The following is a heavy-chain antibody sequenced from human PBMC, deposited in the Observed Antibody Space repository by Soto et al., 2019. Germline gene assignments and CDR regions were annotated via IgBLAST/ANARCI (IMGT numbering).Heavy chain of an antibody. CDR2: IYPSDSDT. CDR1: GYNFAGYW. Sequence: PGESLKISCKGSGYNFAGYWIAWVRQMPGKGLELMGIIYPSDSDTRYRPSFQGQVAISADKSISSAYLQWSSLRASDTAMYYCARGGVSTRTFDYWGQGTPVTVSS. CDR3: ARGGVSTRTFDY. J-gene: IGHJ4*02. D-gene: IGHD3-3*01. V-gene: IGHV5-51*01.